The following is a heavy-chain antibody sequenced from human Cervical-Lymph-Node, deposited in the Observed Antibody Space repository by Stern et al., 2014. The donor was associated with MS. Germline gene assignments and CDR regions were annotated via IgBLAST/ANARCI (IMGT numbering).Heavy chain of an antibody. CDR3: ARGGRMASMFY. V-gene: IGHV4-59*01. CDR1: GASFTDYY. J-gene: IGHJ4*02. Sequence: DQLVESGPGLVKPSETLSLTCNVSGASFTDYYWSWIRQPPGKGLEWIGYIYSSGSTNYSPSLKSRVTISIDTSKSQFSLNLQSVTAADTAVYYCARGGRMASMFYWGQGPLVTVSS. D-gene: IGHD5-24*01. CDR2: IYSSGST.